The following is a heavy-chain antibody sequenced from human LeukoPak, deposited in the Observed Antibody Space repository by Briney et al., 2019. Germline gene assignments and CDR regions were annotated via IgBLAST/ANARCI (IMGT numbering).Heavy chain of an antibody. D-gene: IGHD3-22*01. Sequence: ASVKVSCKASGYTFTGYYMHWVRHAPGQGLEWMGWINPNSGGTNYAQKFQGRVTMTRDTSISTAYMELSRLRSDDTAVYYCATSTMIVVVTHLDAFDIWGQGTMVTVSS. J-gene: IGHJ3*02. CDR1: GYTFTGYY. V-gene: IGHV1-2*02. CDR3: ATSTMIVVVTHLDAFDI. CDR2: INPNSGGT.